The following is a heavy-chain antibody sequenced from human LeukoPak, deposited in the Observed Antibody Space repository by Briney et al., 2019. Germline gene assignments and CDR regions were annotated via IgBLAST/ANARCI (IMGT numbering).Heavy chain of an antibody. Sequence: ASVKASCKASGYTFTSYYTHWVRQAPGQGLEWMGIINPSGGSTSYAQKFQGRVTMTRDTSTSTVYMELSSLRSEDTAVYYCARLVGATRDWSDPWGQGTLVTVSS. D-gene: IGHD1-26*01. CDR3: ARLVGATRDWSDP. J-gene: IGHJ5*02. CDR1: GYTFTSYY. CDR2: INPSGGST. V-gene: IGHV1-46*01.